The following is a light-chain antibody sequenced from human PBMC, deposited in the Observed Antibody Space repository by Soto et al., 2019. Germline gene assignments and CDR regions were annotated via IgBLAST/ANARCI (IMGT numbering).Light chain of an antibody. V-gene: IGKV3-20*01. CDR1: QSVSSSQ. Sequence: FVLNQSPCTLSFSQGQRATLSCRASQSVSSSQLAWYQQKPGQAPRLLIYGVSTRAPGIPDRFSGSASETDFTLTISRLEPEDFAVYYCQQYAYSPRTFGHGTKADI. CDR3: QQYAYSPRT. J-gene: IGKJ1*01. CDR2: GVS.